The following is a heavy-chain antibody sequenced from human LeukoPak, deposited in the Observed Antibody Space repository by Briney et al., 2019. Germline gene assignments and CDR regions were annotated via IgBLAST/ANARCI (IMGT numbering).Heavy chain of an antibody. CDR1: GFTFSSYA. V-gene: IGHV3-23*01. D-gene: IGHD3-10*01. CDR2: ISGSGGST. Sequence: GGSLRLSCAASGFTFSSYAMSWVRQAPGKGLEWVSAISGSGGSTYYADSVKGRFTISRDNSKNTLHLQMNSLRAEDTAVYYCARGRSYLDYFDYWGQGTVVTVSS. J-gene: IGHJ4*02. CDR3: ARGRSYLDYFDY.